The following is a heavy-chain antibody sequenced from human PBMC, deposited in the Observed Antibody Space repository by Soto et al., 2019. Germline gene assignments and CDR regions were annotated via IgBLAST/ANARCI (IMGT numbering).Heavy chain of an antibody. CDR3: ARGLQQPYNWFDP. CDR1: GGSISSSNW. Sequence: QVQLQESGPGLVKPSGTLSLTCAVSGGSISSSNWWSWVRQPPGKGLEWIGEIYHSGSTNYNPSLKSRVXRSXDXFKNQFSLKLSSVTAADTAVYYCARGLQQPYNWFDPWGQGTLVTVSS. J-gene: IGHJ5*02. CDR2: IYHSGST. V-gene: IGHV4-4*02. D-gene: IGHD6-13*01.